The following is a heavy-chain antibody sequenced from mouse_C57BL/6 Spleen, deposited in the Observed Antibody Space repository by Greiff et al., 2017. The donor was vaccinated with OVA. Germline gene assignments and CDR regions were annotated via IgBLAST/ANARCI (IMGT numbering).Heavy chain of an antibody. J-gene: IGHJ2*01. V-gene: IGHV1-80*01. CDR3: ARLEAYYFDY. CDR2: IYPGDGDT. CDR1: GYAFSSYW. Sequence: QVQLKESGAELVKPGASVKISCKASGYAFSSYWMNWVKQRPGKGLEWIGQIYPGDGDTNYNGKFKGKATLTADKSSSTAYMQLSSLTSEDSAVYFCARLEAYYFDYWGQGTTLTVSS.